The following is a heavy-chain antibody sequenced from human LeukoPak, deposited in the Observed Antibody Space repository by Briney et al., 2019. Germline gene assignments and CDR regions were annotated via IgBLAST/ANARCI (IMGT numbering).Heavy chain of an antibody. J-gene: IGHJ6*02. CDR2: ISYDGSNK. CDR1: GLTFSSYG. Sequence: GRSLRLSCAASGLTFSSYGMHWVRQAPGKGLEWVAVISYDGSNKYYADSVKGRFTISRDNSKNTLYLQMNSLRAEDTAVYYCAKWYSSYYYYGMDVWGQGTTVTVSS. V-gene: IGHV3-30*18. D-gene: IGHD6-13*01. CDR3: AKWYSSYYYYGMDV.